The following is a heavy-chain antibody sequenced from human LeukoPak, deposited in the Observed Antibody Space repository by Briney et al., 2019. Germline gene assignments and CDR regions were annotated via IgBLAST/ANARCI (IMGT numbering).Heavy chain of an antibody. CDR2: ISYDGSNK. J-gene: IGHJ6*03. CDR3: AKDLGVASGYQNYMDV. Sequence: GGSLRLSCAASGFTFSSYGMNWVRQAPGKGLEWVAVISYDGSNKYYADSVKGRFTISRDNSKNTLYPQMNSLRAEDTAVYYCAKDLGVASGYQNYMDVWGKGTTVTVSS. CDR1: GFTFSSYG. V-gene: IGHV3-30*18. D-gene: IGHD5-12*01.